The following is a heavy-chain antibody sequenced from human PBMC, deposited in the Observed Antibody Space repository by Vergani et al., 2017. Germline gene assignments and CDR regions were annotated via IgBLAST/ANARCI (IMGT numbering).Heavy chain of an antibody. CDR1: GGSFSGYY. CDR3: ARDSIAVAGGYYYYGMDV. CDR2: INHSGST. D-gene: IGHD6-19*01. V-gene: IGHV4-34*01. Sequence: QVQLQQWGAGLLKPSETLSLTCAVYGGSFSGYYWSWIRQPPGKGLEWIGEINHSGSTNYNPSLKSRVTISGDTSKNQCSLKLSSLTAAYTAVYYCARDSIAVAGGYYYYGMDVWGQGTTVTVSS. J-gene: IGHJ6*02.